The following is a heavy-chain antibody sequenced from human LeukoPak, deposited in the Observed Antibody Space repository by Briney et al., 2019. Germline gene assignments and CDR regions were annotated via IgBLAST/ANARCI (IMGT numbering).Heavy chain of an antibody. Sequence: SETLSLTCAVYVGSFSGYYWSGIRQAPGKGLEGIGEINHSGSTNYNPSLKRRVTISVDTSKNQFSLKLSSVTAADTAVYYCARVGSSSWPDENWFDPWGQGTLVTVSS. CDR3: ARVGSSSWPDENWFDP. D-gene: IGHD6-13*01. V-gene: IGHV4-34*01. CDR2: INHSGST. J-gene: IGHJ5*02. CDR1: VGSFSGYY.